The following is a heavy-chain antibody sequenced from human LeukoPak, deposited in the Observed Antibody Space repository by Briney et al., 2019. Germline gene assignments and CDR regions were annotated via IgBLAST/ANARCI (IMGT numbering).Heavy chain of an antibody. J-gene: IGHJ5*02. CDR3: ARGEFLRGTDESWFDP. Sequence: ASVKVSCKASGYTFTSYDINWVRQATGQGLEWMGWMNPNSGNTGYAQKFQGRVTMTRNTSISTAYMELSSLRSEDTAVYYCARGEFLRGTDESWFDPWGQGTLVTVSS. V-gene: IGHV1-8*01. CDR2: MNPNSGNT. D-gene: IGHD1/OR15-1a*01. CDR1: GYTFTSYD.